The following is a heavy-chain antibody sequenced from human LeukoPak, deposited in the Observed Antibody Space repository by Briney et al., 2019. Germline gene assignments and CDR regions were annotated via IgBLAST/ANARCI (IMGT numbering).Heavy chain of an antibody. V-gene: IGHV3-33*06. Sequence: GGSLRLSCAASGFTFSSYGMHWVRQAPGKGLEWVAVIWYDGSNKYYADSVKGRFTISRDNSKNTLYVQMSSLRAEDTAVYYCAKGATYGYDYYYYMDVWGKGTKVTVSS. CDR3: AKGATYGYDYYYYMDV. J-gene: IGHJ6*03. D-gene: IGHD3-10*01. CDR1: GFTFSSYG. CDR2: IWYDGSNK.